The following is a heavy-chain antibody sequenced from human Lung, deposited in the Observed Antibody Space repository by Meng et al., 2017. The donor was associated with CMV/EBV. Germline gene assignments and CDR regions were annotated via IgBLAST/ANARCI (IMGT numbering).Heavy chain of an antibody. CDR2: INWSGGST. CDR3: ARGDSSAYYLFDY. CDR1: GFTFDDYG. Sequence: SXAASGFTFDDYGMSWVRQAPGKGLEWVSGINWSGGSTGYADSVKGRFTISRDNAKNSLYLQMNSLRAEDTALYHCARGDSSAYYLFDYWGQGTLVTVSS. D-gene: IGHD3-22*01. V-gene: IGHV3-20*01. J-gene: IGHJ4*02.